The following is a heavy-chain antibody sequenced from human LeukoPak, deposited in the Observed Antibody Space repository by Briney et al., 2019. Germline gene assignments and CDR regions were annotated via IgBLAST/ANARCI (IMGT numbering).Heavy chain of an antibody. D-gene: IGHD3-22*01. CDR1: GFTFSSYW. V-gene: IGHV3-15*01. Sequence: PGGSLRLSCAASGFTFSSYWMSWVRQAPGKGLEWVGRIKSKTDGGTTDYAAPVKGRFTISRDDSKNTLYLQMNSLKTEDTAVYYCTTGYYYDSSGYYSPVDYWGQGTLVTVSS. J-gene: IGHJ4*02. CDR3: TTGYYYDSSGYYSPVDY. CDR2: IKSKTDGGTT.